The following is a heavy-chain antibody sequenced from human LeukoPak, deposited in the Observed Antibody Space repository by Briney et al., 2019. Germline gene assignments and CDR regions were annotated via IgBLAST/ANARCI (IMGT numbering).Heavy chain of an antibody. CDR1: KFTFGAYS. J-gene: IGHJ4*02. D-gene: IGHD5-18*01. CDR3: STATYSSGYHYFES. Sequence: GGSLRLSCAASKFTFGAYSMNWVRQAPGKGLEWVSSISHSGTPTYYADSVRGRFTISRDNAKNSLYLQMNTLRAEDTAVYCCSTATYSSGYHYFESWGQGTLVTVSS. CDR2: ISHSGTPT. V-gene: IGHV3-21*01.